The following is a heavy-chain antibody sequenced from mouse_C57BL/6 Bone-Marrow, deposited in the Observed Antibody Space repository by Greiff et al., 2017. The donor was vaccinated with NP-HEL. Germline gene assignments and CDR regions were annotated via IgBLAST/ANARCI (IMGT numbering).Heavy chain of an antibody. J-gene: IGHJ2*01. CDR2: LDPSDSYT. CDR3: ARLRENFITAVVRDFDY. CDR1: GYTFTSYW. Sequence: QVQLQQPGAELVMPGASVKLSCKASGYTFTSYWMHWVKQRPGQGLEWIGELDPSDSYTNYNQKFKGKSKLTVDKSSSAAYMQLSSLTSEDSAVYYCARLRENFITAVVRDFDYWGQGTTLTVSS. D-gene: IGHD1-1*01. V-gene: IGHV1-69*01.